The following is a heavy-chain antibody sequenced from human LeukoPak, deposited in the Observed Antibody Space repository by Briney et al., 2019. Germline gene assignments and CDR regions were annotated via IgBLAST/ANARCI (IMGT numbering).Heavy chain of an antibody. CDR2: INPSGGST. V-gene: IGHV1-46*01. CDR3: ARAGYSNRWDGVDY. D-gene: IGHD2/OR15-2a*01. CDR1: GYTFTSYY. Sequence: ASVKVSCKASGYTFTSYYMHWVRQAPGQGLEWMGIINPSGGSTSYAQKFQGRVTMTRDTSTSTVYMELSSLKASDSAMYYCARAGYSNRWDGVDYWGPGTLVTVSS. J-gene: IGHJ4*02.